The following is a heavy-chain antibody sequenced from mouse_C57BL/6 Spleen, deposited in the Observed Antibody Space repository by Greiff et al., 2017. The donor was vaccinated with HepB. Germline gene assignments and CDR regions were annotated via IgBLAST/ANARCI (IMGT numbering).Heavy chain of an antibody. V-gene: IGHV1-26*01. J-gene: IGHJ2*01. D-gene: IGHD2-10*01. CDR2: INPNNGGT. Sequence: EVQLQQSGPELVKPGASVKISCKASGYTFTDYYMNWVKQSHGKSLEWIGDINPNNGGTSYNQKFKGKATLTVDKSSSTAYMELRSLTSEDSAVYYCAKGAYSYCDYWGQGTTLTVSS. CDR3: AKGAYSYCDY. CDR1: GYTFTDYY.